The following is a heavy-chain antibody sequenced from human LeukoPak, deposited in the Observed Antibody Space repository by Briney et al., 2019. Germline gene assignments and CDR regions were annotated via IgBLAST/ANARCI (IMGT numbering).Heavy chain of an antibody. CDR2: IKSNTDGVTT. Sequence: GGSLRLSCAASGFTFSNAWMTWVRQAPGKGLEWIGRIKSNTDGVTTDYAAPVKGRFTISRDDSKNTLYLQMNSLKNEATAVYYCSTERMGGKVLRFLEWWDDAFDIWGQGTMVTVSS. CDR1: GFTFSNAW. CDR3: STERMGGKVLRFLEWWDDAFDI. V-gene: IGHV3-15*01. D-gene: IGHD3-3*01. J-gene: IGHJ3*02.